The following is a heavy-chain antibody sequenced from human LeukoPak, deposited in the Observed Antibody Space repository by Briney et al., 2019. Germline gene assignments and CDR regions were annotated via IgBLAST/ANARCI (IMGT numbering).Heavy chain of an antibody. Sequence: GGSLRPSCAASGFTVSSNYMSWARQAPGKGLEWVSVIYSGGSTYYADSVKGRFTISRDNSKNTLYLQMNSLRAEDTAVYYCARERRRYCSSTSCYRGPYYYYGMDVWGQGTTVTVSS. CDR1: GFTVSSNY. D-gene: IGHD2-2*01. CDR3: ARERRRYCSSTSCYRGPYYYYGMDV. J-gene: IGHJ6*02. V-gene: IGHV3-66*01. CDR2: IYSGGST.